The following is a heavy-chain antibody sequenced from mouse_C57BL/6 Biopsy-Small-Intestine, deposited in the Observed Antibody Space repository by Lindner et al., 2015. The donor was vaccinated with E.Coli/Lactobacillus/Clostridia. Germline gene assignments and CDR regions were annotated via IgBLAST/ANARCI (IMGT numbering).Heavy chain of an antibody. J-gene: IGHJ4*01. CDR1: GYTFTSYV. D-gene: IGHD3-3*01. CDR2: INPYNDGT. CDR3: AREGGWVYAMDY. V-gene: IGHV1-14*01. Sequence: VQLQESGPELVKPGASVKMSCKASGYTFTSYVMHWVKQKPGQGLGWIGYINPYNDGTKYNEKFKGKATLTSDKSSSTAYMELSSLTSEDSAVYYCAREGGWVYAMDYWGQGTSVTVSS.